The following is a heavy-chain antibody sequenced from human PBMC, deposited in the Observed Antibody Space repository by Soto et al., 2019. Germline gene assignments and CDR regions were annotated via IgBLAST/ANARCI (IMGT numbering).Heavy chain of an antibody. D-gene: IGHD6-13*01. CDR3: ARDRSIAAADRNWFDP. CDR2: ISSSSSTI. Sequence: EVQLVESGGGLVQPGGSLRLSCAASGFTFSSYSMNWVRQAPGKGLERVSYISSSSSTIYYADSVKGRFTISRDNAKNSLYLQMNSLRDEDTAVYYCARDRSIAAADRNWFDPWGQGTLVTVSS. J-gene: IGHJ5*02. CDR1: GFTFSSYS. V-gene: IGHV3-48*02.